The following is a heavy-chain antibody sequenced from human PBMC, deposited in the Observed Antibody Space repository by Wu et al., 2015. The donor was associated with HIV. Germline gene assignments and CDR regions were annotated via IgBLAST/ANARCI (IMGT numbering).Heavy chain of an antibody. CDR3: ARVGGLGYDSSGYYFDY. J-gene: IGHJ4*02. CDR1: GGTFSSYA. V-gene: IGHV1-69*13. D-gene: IGHD3-22*01. Sequence: QVHLVQSGAEVKKPGSSVKVSCKASGGTFSSYAISWVRQAPGQGLEWMGRIIPIFGTANYAQKFQGRVTITADESTGTAYMELSSLRSEDTAVYYCARVGGLGYDSSGYYFDYWGQGTLVTVSS. CDR2: IIPIFGTA.